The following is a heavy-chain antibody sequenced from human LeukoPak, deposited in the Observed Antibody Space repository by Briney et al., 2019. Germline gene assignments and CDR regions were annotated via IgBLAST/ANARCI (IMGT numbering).Heavy chain of an antibody. V-gene: IGHV1-18*01. CDR2: ISAYNGHT. CDR3: ARDLLLYNWNRKGTPFDY. CDR1: GYTFTSYG. Sequence: ASVKVSCKASGYTFTSYGISWVRQAPGQGLEWMGWISAYNGHTNYAQKLQGRVTMTTDTSTSTAYMELRSLRSDDTAVYYCARDLLLYNWNRKGTPFDYWGQGTLVTVS. D-gene: IGHD1-20*01. J-gene: IGHJ4*02.